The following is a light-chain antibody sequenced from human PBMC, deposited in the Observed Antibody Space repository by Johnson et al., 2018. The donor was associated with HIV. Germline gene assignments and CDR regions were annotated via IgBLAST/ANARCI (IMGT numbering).Light chain of an antibody. V-gene: IGLV1-44*01. CDR3: ATWDDSLNGPYV. Sequence: VLTQPPSVSAAPGQKVTISCSGRSSNIGRNYVSWYQQLPGTAPKLLIYRNNQRPSGVPDRFSGSKSGTSASLAISGLQAEDEADYYCATWDDSLNGPYVFGTGTKVTVL. CDR2: RNN. CDR1: SSNIGRNY. J-gene: IGLJ1*01.